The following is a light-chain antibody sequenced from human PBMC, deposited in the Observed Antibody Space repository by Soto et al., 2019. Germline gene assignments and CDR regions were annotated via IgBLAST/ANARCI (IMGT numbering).Light chain of an antibody. CDR1: SSDVGGYNY. CDR2: DVS. V-gene: IGLV2-14*01. CDR3: SSYTSSSTLDV. Sequence: QSALTQPASVSVSPGQSITISCTGTSSDVGGYNYVSWYQQHPGKAPKLMIYDVSNRPSGVSNRSSGSKSGNTASLTISGLQAEDEADYYCSSYTSSSTLDVFGTGTKVTVL. J-gene: IGLJ1*01.